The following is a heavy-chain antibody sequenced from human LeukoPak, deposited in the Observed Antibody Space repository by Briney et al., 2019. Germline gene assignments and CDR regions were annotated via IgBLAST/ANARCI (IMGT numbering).Heavy chain of an antibody. CDR2: ISAYNGNT. CDR3: ARDPGADYDFWTGAFDI. CDR1: GYTFTSYG. V-gene: IGHV1-18*01. Sequence: ASVKVSCKASGYTFTSYGISWVRQAPGQWLEWMGWISAYNGNTNYAQKLQGRVTMTTDTSTSTAYMELRSLRSDDTAVYYCARDPGADYDFWTGAFDIWGQGTMVTVSS. D-gene: IGHD3-3*01. J-gene: IGHJ3*02.